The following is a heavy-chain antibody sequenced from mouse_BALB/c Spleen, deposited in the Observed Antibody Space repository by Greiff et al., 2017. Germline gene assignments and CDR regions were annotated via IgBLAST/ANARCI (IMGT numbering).Heavy chain of an antibody. CDR1: GFTFNTYA. V-gene: IGHV10-1*02. J-gene: IGHJ4*01. CDR2: IRSKSNNYAT. Sequence: EVMLVESGGGLVQPKGSLKLSCAASGFTFNTYAMNWVRQAPGKGLEWVARIRSKSNNYATYYADSVKDRFTISRDDSQSMLYLQMNNLKTEDTAMYYCVRHGEFLIYYYGSSYDYYAMDYWGQGTSVTVSS. CDR3: VRHGEFLIYYYGSSYDYYAMDY. D-gene: IGHD1-1*01.